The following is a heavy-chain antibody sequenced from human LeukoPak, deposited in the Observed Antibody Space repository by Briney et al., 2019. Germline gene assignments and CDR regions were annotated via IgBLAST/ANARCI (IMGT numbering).Heavy chain of an antibody. CDR3: AKDMSAATIPPYYYGMDV. J-gene: IGHJ6*02. Sequence: PGGSLRLSCAASGFTFDDYAMHWVRQAPGKGLEWVPGMSWNSGSIGYADSVKGRFTISRDNAKNSLYLQMNSLRAEDTALYYCAKDMSAATIPPYYYGMDVWGQGTTVTVSS. D-gene: IGHD2-2*01. CDR2: MSWNSGSI. CDR1: GFTFDDYA. V-gene: IGHV3-9*01.